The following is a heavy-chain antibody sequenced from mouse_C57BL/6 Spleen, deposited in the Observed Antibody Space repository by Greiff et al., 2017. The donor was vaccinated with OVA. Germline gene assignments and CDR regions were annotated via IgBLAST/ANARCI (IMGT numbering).Heavy chain of an antibody. Sequence: EVMLVESGGDLVKPGGSLKLSCAASGFTFSSYGMPWVRQTPDKRLEWVATISSGGSYTYYPDSVKGRFTISRDNAKNTLYLQMSSLKSEDTAMYYCARQGGTGYFDYWGQGTTLTVSS. D-gene: IGHD4-1*01. J-gene: IGHJ2*01. CDR3: ARQGGTGYFDY. V-gene: IGHV5-6*01. CDR2: ISSGGSYT. CDR1: GFTFSSYG.